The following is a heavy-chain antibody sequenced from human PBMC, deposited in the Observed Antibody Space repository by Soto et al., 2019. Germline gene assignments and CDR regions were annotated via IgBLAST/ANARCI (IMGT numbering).Heavy chain of an antibody. V-gene: IGHV3-48*03. D-gene: IGHD2-15*01. Sequence: GGSLRLSCAASGLTFSSYEMNWFRQAPGKGLEGVSYISRSGSTIYYSDSVKGRVTISRDNAKNSLYLQMNSLRAEDTAVYYCARDGRIRRPDWYFDLWGRGTLVTVSS. J-gene: IGHJ2*01. CDR3: ARDGRIRRPDWYFDL. CDR2: ISRSGSTI. CDR1: GLTFSSYE.